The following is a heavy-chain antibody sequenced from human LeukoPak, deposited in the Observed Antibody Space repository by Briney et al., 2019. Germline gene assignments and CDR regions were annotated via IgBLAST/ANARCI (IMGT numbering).Heavy chain of an antibody. Sequence: GGSLRLSCAASGFTFSSYAMSWVRQAPGKGLEWVSTISSSGGSTYYADSVKGRFTISRDNSKNTVYLQMNSLRAEDTAVYYCANTKGVHHPLYYFDYWGQGTLVTVSS. D-gene: IGHD1-14*01. CDR1: GFTFSSYA. V-gene: IGHV3-23*01. J-gene: IGHJ4*02. CDR3: ANTKGVHHPLYYFDY. CDR2: ISSSGGST.